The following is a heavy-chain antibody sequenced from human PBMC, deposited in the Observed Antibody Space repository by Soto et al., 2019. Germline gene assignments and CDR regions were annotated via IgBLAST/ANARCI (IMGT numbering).Heavy chain of an antibody. CDR3: AVGVTTVTTYDY. D-gene: IGHD4-17*01. V-gene: IGHV4-30-2*01. J-gene: IGHJ4*02. CDR2: MYHSGST. Sequence: WTWIRQPPGKGLEWIGYMYHSGSTYYNPSLTSRVSISADRSKNQFSLKLSSVTAADTAVYYCAVGVTTVTTYDYWGQGALVTVSS.